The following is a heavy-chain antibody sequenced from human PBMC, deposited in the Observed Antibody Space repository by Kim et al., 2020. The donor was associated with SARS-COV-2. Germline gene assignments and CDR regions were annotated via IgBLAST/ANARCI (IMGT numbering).Heavy chain of an antibody. D-gene: IGHD4-17*01. Sequence: GGSLRLSCAASGFTFSDYYMSWIRQAPGKGLEWVSYISSSGRTIYYADSVKGRFTISRDNAKNSLYLQMNSLRAEDTAVYYCARIPPTVTYYYYGMDVWGQGTTVTVSS. CDR1: GFTFSDYY. J-gene: IGHJ6*02. CDR3: ARIPPTVTYYYYGMDV. V-gene: IGHV3-11*01. CDR2: ISSSGRTI.